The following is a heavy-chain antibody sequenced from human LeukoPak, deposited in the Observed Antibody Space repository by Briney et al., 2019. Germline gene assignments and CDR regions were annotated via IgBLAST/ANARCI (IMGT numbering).Heavy chain of an antibody. CDR1: GGSISSGGYS. CDR3: ARGGLYYYGSGSYTPFDP. V-gene: IGHV4-30-2*01. D-gene: IGHD3-10*01. J-gene: IGHJ5*02. Sequence: SETLSLTCAVSGGSISSGGYSWSWIRQPPGKGLEWIGYIYHSGSTCYNPSLKSRVTISVDRSKNQFSLKLSSVTAADTAVYYCARGGLYYYGSGSYTPFDPWGQGTLVTVSS. CDR2: IYHSGST.